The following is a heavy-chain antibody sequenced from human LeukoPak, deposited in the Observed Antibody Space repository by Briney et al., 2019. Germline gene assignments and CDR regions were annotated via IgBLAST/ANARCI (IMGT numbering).Heavy chain of an antibody. D-gene: IGHD4-17*01. J-gene: IGHJ4*02. CDR2: IDDGGNT. CDR1: GGSFSDYF. V-gene: IGHV4-34*01. CDR3: ARMGRDYGDQVDY. Sequence: SETMSLMCSVYGGSFSDYFWSWIRQSPGKGLEWIGEIDDGGNTDYNPSLMSRVIVSMEKSKKQFSLVMRSVTAADTAVYYCARMGRDYGDQVDYWGQGTLVTVSS.